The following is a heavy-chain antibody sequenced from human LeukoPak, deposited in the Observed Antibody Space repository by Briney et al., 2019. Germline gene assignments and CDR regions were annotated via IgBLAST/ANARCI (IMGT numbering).Heavy chain of an antibody. CDR1: GLTFRSYW. Sequence: SGGSLRLSCTFSGLTFRSYWMNWVRQAPGKGLEWVANINPGGNEIRPVDSVKGRSIISRDNAKNSLDLQMSSLRVEDTAVYYCMCWGTDNHWGQGILVTVSS. CDR3: MCWGTDNH. D-gene: IGHD7-27*01. J-gene: IGHJ4*02. CDR2: INPGGNEI. V-gene: IGHV3-7*01.